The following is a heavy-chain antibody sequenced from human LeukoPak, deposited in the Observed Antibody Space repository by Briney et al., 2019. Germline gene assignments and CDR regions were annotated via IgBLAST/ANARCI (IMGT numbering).Heavy chain of an antibody. D-gene: IGHD7-27*01. V-gene: IGHV4-61*02. CDR2: IYTSGIT. J-gene: IGHJ6*03. CDR1: GGSISSGSYY. Sequence: SETLSLTCTVSGGSISSGSYYWSWIRQPAGKGLEWIGRIYTSGITNYNPSLKSRATISVDTSKNQFSLKLSSVTAADTAVYYCARGATWAYYMDVWGKGTTVTISS. CDR3: ARGATWAYYMDV.